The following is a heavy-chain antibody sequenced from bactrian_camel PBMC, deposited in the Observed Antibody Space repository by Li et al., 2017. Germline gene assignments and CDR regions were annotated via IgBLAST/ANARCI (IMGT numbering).Heavy chain of an antibody. J-gene: IGHJ6*01. V-gene: IGHV3S1*01. CDR2: ISTVGDIT. D-gene: IGHD1*01. Sequence: HVQLVESGGGTVQAGGSLRLSCAAPAYTSTSRTSCMGWFRQASGKEREGVALISTVGDITYYADSVKGRFIISRDNAKNSLYLQMTDLQPEDTAVYYCARRTLSGAGSCRAKGGVFGWWGQGTQVTVS. CDR3: ARRTLSGAGSCRAKGGVFGW. CDR1: AYTSTSRTSC.